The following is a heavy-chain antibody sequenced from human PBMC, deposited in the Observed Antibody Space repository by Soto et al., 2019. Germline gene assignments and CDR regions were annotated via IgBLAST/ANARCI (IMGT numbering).Heavy chain of an antibody. CDR2: ISYDGSNK. D-gene: IGHD2-15*01. CDR3: ARDRAIVVVVAATPGMDV. Sequence: GGSLRLSCAASGFTFSSYAMHWVRQAPGKGLEWVAVISYDGSNKYYADSVKGRFTISRDNSKNTLYLQMNSLRAEDTAVYYCARDRAIVVVVAATPGMDVWGQGTTVTVSS. CDR1: GFTFSSYA. J-gene: IGHJ6*02. V-gene: IGHV3-30-3*01.